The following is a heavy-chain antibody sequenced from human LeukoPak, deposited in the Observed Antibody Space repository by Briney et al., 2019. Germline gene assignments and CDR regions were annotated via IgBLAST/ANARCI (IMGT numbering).Heavy chain of an antibody. J-gene: IGHJ6*04. CDR2: MNPNSGNT. CDR1: GYTFTSNY. V-gene: IGHV1-8*02. Sequence: ASVKVSCKAFGYTFTSNYMHWVRQATGQGLEWMGWMNPNSGNTGYAQKFQGGVTMTRNTSIRTAYMELSSLRSEDTAVYYCARGLFLDVWGKGTTVTISS. CDR3: ARGLFLDV. D-gene: IGHD2-21*01.